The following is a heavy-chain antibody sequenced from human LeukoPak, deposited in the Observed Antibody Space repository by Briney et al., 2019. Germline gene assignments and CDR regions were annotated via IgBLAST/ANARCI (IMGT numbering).Heavy chain of an antibody. CDR1: GYTFTGYY. J-gene: IGHJ6*03. Sequence: ASVKVSCKASGYTFTGYYMHWVRQAPGQGLEWMGWINPNSGGTIYAQKFQGRVTMTEDTSTDTAYMELSSLRSEDTAVYYCATSLGSSGYYYYYMDVWGKGTTVTVSS. D-gene: IGHD6-6*01. V-gene: IGHV1-2*02. CDR3: ATSLGSSGYYYYYMDV. CDR2: INPNSGGT.